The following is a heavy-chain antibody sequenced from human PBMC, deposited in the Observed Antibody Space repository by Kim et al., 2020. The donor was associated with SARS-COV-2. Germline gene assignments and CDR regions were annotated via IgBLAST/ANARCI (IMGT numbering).Heavy chain of an antibody. CDR3: AKGPSHYDFWSADGSYYYYGMDV. J-gene: IGHJ6*02. CDR2: ISYDGSNK. D-gene: IGHD3-3*01. CDR1: GFTFSSYG. Sequence: GGSLRLSCAASGFTFSSYGMHWVRQAPGKGLEWVAVISYDGSNKYYADSVKGRFTISRDNSKNTLYLQMNSLRAEDTAVYYCAKGPSHYDFWSADGSYYYYGMDVWGQGTTVTVSS. V-gene: IGHV3-30*18.